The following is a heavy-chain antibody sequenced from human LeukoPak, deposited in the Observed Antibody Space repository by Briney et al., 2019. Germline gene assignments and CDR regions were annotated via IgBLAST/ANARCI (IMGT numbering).Heavy chain of an antibody. CDR1: GYTFTGYY. J-gene: IGHJ4*02. D-gene: IGHD3-22*01. CDR3: ARELSYYDSSGYYPFDY. Sequence: ASVKVSCKASGYTFTGYYMHWVRQAPGQGLEWMGWINPNSGGTNYAQKFQGRVTMTRDTSISTAYMELSRLRSDDTAVYYCARELSYYDSSGYYPFDYWGQGTLVTISS. V-gene: IGHV1-2*02. CDR2: INPNSGGT.